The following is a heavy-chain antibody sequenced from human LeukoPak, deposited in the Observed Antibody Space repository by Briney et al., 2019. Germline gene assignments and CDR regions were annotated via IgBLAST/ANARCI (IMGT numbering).Heavy chain of an antibody. Sequence: GGSLRLSCAASGFTFSSYAMSWVRQAPGKGLEWVSVISGSGGSTYYADSVKGRFTISRDNSKNTLYLQMNSLRAEDTAVYYCAKGSERLVVVVPAAIPLGDYWGQGTLVTVSS. J-gene: IGHJ4*02. CDR2: ISGSGGST. CDR1: GFTFSSYA. CDR3: AKGSERLVVVVPAAIPLGDY. V-gene: IGHV3-23*01. D-gene: IGHD2-2*01.